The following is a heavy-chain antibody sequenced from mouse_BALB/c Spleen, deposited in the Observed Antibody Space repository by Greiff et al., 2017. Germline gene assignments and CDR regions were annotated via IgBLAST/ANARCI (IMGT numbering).Heavy chain of an antibody. CDR2: ISSGSSTI. D-gene: IGHD1-1*01. CDR3: ARSGITTVVAPFAY. Sequence: DVMLVESGGGLVQPGGSRKLSCAASGFTFSSFGMHWVRQAPEKGLEWVAYISSGSSTIYYADTVKGRFTISRDNPKNTLFLQMTSLRSEDTAMYYCARSGITTVVAPFAYWGQGTLVTVSA. CDR1: GFTFSSFG. J-gene: IGHJ3*01. V-gene: IGHV5-17*02.